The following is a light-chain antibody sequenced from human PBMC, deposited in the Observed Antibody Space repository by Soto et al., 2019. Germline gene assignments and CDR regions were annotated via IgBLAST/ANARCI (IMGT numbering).Light chain of an antibody. V-gene: IGKV1-5*01. CDR2: DAS. CDR3: QQYNSYSPET. Sequence: DIQMTQSPSTLSASVGDRVTITCRASQSISSWLAWYQQKPGKAPKLLIYDASSLESGVPSRFSGSGSGKEFTLTISSLQPDDFATYYCQQYNSYSPETFGQGTKVEIK. CDR1: QSISSW. J-gene: IGKJ1*01.